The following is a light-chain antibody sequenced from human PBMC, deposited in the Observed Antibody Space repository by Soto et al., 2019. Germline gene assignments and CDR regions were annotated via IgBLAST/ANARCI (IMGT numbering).Light chain of an antibody. CDR1: QSVTSN. J-gene: IGKJ1*01. CDR2: GAS. CDR3: QQYNNWPPRGT. Sequence: EIVMTQSPATLYVSTGERATLSCRASQSVTSNLAGYHQKPCQAPRPLIYGASTRATGIPARFSGSGSGTEFTLPISSLQSEDCAVYYCQQYNNWPPRGTFGQGTKVEIK. V-gene: IGKV3-15*01.